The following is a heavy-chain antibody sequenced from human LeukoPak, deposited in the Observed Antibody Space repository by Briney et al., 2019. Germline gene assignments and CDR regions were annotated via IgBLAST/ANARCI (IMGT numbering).Heavy chain of an antibody. Sequence: GASVKVSCKASGYTLTSYGISWVRQAPGQGLEWMGGIIPLFGTPNYAQKFQGRVTITADESTNTAYMELNSLRSEDTAVYYCARGTGEYSKSSGWFDPWGQGTLVIVSS. J-gene: IGHJ5*02. CDR3: ARGTGEYSKSSGWFDP. D-gene: IGHD6-6*01. V-gene: IGHV1-69*13. CDR2: IIPLFGTP. CDR1: GYTLTSYG.